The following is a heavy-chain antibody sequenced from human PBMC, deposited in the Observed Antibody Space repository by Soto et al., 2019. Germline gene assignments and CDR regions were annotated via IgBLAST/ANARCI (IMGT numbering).Heavy chain of an antibody. CDR2: IFYTGST. D-gene: IGHD5-12*01. J-gene: IGHJ4*02. V-gene: IGHV4-30-4*01. CDR1: GGTINSGDYF. Sequence: SETLSLTCAISGGTINSGDYFWSWIRQPPGKGLEWIGSIFYTGSTYYSPSLKSRASMSMDTSKSLFSLRLRSLTAADTAVYFCARVKATLYRHYYFDYWGQGTPVTVSS. CDR3: ARVKATLYRHYYFDY.